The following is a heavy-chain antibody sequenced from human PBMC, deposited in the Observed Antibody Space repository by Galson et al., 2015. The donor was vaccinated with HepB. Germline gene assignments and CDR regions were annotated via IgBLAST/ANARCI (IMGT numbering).Heavy chain of an antibody. D-gene: IGHD3-9*01. Sequence: SLRLSCAASGFTVSSNYMSWVRQAPGKGLEWVSVIYSGGSTYYADSVKGRFTISRDNSKNTLYLQMNSLRAEDAAVYYCARAAILTGYYPYWGQGTLVTVSS. CDR3: ARAAILTGYYPY. V-gene: IGHV3-53*01. J-gene: IGHJ4*02. CDR1: GFTVSSNY. CDR2: IYSGGST.